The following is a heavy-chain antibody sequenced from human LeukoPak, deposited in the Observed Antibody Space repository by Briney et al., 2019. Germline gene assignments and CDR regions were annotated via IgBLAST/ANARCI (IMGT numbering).Heavy chain of an antibody. D-gene: IGHD3-10*01. CDR1: GYTFSSYG. J-gene: IGHJ6*02. V-gene: IGHV1-18*01. Sequence: ASVKVSCKAPGYTFSSYGISWVRQAPGQGLEWMGWISGYNGNTNYAQRLQGRVTMTTDTSTSTTYMELRSLRSDDTAMYYCARDRGDSRMDVWGQGTTVTVSS. CDR2: ISGYNGNT. CDR3: ARDRGDSRMDV.